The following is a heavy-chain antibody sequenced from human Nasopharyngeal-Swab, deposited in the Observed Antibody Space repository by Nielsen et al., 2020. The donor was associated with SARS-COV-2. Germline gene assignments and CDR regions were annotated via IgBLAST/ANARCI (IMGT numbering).Heavy chain of an antibody. CDR2: INSKGNNYAT. CDR1: GFTFSDSA. CDR3: TRCGGGCYSGRDY. J-gene: IGHJ4*02. D-gene: IGHD2-21*02. V-gene: IGHV3-73*01. Sequence: GESLKISCAASGFTFSDSAIHWVRQASGQGLEWVGRINSKGNNYATAYAASVKGRFIIFRDDPTNTAYLQMNSLKTEDTAVYYCTRCGGGCYSGRDYWGQGTLVTVSS.